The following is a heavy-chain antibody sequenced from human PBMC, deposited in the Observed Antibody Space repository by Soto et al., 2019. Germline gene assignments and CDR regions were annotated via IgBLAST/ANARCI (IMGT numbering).Heavy chain of an antibody. J-gene: IGHJ4*02. Sequence: ASVKVSCKASGYTFTSYGISWVRHAPGQGLEWMGWISAYNGNTNYAQKLQGRVTMTTDTSTSTAYMELRSLRSDDTAVYYCARATGIAAAGTQSYWGQGTLVTVSS. CDR1: GYTFTSYG. CDR2: ISAYNGNT. V-gene: IGHV1-18*01. CDR3: ARATGIAAAGTQSY. D-gene: IGHD6-13*01.